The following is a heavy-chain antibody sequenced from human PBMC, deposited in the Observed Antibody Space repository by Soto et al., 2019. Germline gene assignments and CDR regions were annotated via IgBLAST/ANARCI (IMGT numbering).Heavy chain of an antibody. J-gene: IGHJ6*02. CDR1: GGSISSYY. V-gene: IGHV4-59*01. D-gene: IGHD4-17*01. CDR2: IYYSGTI. Sequence: PSETLSLTCTVSGGSISSYYWSWFRQPPGKGLEWIGYIYYSGTINYNPSLKSRVTISIDTSKNQFSLKLSSVTAADTAVYYCARGPTVTYYYYGMDVWGQGTTVTVSS. CDR3: ARGPTVTYYYYGMDV.